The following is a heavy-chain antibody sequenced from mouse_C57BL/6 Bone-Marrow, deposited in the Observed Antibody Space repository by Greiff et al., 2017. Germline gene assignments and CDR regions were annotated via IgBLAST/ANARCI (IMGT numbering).Heavy chain of an antibody. CDR1: GYTFTSYW. CDR3: ARTPGLRLDY. Sequence: QVQLQQPGAELVMPGASVKLSCKASGYTFTSYWMRWVKQRPGQGLEWIGEIDPSDSYTNYNQKFKGKSTLTVDKSSSTAYMQLSSLTSEDSAVYYCARTPGLRLDYWGQGTTLTVSS. D-gene: IGHD2-4*01. V-gene: IGHV1-69*01. J-gene: IGHJ2*01. CDR2: IDPSDSYT.